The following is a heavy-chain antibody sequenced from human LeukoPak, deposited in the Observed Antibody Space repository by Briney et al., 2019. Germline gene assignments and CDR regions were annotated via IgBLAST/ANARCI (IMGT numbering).Heavy chain of an antibody. V-gene: IGHV4-34*01. CDR2: INHSGST. J-gene: IGHJ4*02. D-gene: IGHD3-10*01. CDR1: GGSFSGYY. CDR3: ARGPPYGSGTYYFNY. Sequence: SETLSLTCAVYGGSFSGYYWGWIRQPPGKGLEWIGEINHSGSTNYNPSLKSRVTISVDTSKNQFSLKLSSVTAADTAVYYCARGPPYGSGTYYFNYWGQGTLVTVSS.